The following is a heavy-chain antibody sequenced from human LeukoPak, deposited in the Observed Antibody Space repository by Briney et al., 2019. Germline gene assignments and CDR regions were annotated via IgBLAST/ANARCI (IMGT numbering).Heavy chain of an antibody. CDR3: ARYGRYSWYFDL. Sequence: PSETLSLTCTVSGGSISSYYWSWIRQPPGKGLEWIGYIYYSGSTNYNPSLKSRVTISVDTSKNQFSLKLSSVTAADTVVYYCARYGRYSWYFDLWGRGTLVTVSS. D-gene: IGHD1-1*01. CDR2: IYYSGST. V-gene: IGHV4-59*01. CDR1: GGSISSYY. J-gene: IGHJ2*01.